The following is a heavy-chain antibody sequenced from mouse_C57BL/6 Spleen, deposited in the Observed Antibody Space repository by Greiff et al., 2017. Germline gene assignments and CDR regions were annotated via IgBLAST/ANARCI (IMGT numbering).Heavy chain of an antibody. D-gene: IGHD2-5*01. CDR3: ARFYSNYVGNFDD. CDR1: GYTFTSYW. Sequence: QVQLQQSGAELVKPGASVKMSCKASGYTFTSYWITWVKQRPGQGLEWIGDIYPGSGSTNYNEKFKSKATLTVDTSSSTAYMQLSSLTSEDSAVYFCARFYSNYVGNFDDWGQGTTLTVSS. J-gene: IGHJ2*01. CDR2: IYPGSGST. V-gene: IGHV1-55*01.